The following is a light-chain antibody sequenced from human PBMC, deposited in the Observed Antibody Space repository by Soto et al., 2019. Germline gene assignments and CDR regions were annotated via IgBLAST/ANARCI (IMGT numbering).Light chain of an antibody. Sequence: DIQMTQSPSTLSASVGDRVTITCRASQSISSRLTWYQQKPGKAPQLLIFDASSLKGGVPSRFSGSGSGTEFTLTVSSLQPDDFATYYCQQYNSYPWTFGQGTKVEIK. CDR2: DAS. CDR1: QSISSR. V-gene: IGKV1-5*01. CDR3: QQYNSYPWT. J-gene: IGKJ1*01.